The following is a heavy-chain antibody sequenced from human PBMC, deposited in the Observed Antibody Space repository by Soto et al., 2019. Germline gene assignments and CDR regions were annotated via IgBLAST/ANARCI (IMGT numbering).Heavy chain of an antibody. D-gene: IGHD6-13*01. J-gene: IGHJ5*02. V-gene: IGHV4-39*01. CDR1: GGSISSSSYY. CDR3: ARQPYTSSWYNWFDP. CDR2: MFYTGST. Sequence: SETLSLTCSVSGGSISSSSYYWGWIRQFPGRGLEWIGSMFYTGSTYHNPSLRRRVTISVDRSKNQFSPQLSSVTAADTAVYYCARQPYTSSWYNWFDPWGQGTLVTVSS.